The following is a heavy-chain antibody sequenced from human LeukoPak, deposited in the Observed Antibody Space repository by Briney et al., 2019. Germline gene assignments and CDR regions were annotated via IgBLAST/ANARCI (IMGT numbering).Heavy chain of an antibody. CDR1: GFTFSDYW. Sequence: GGSLRLSCAASGFTFSDYWMSWVRQAPGKGLEWVATIKPGGSEKFYVDSVKGRFTISRDNAENSLSLQMNGLRAEDTAMYFCTRDDLNYWGQGTLVTVSS. CDR3: TRDDLNY. V-gene: IGHV3-7*01. CDR2: IKPGGSEK. J-gene: IGHJ4*02.